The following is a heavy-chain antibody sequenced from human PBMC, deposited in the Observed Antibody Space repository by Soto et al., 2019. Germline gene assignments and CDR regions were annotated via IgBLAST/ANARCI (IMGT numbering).Heavy chain of an antibody. Sequence: QVQLVESGGGVVQPGRSLRLSCVASGFTFSSCGMHWVRQAPGKGLEWVTVISSDGRNKYYADSVKGRFTISRDNSKNTLYLQMNSLRAEDTALYYCAKDRSSSWSFDYWGQGTPVTVSS. CDR2: ISSDGRNK. V-gene: IGHV3-30*18. CDR3: AKDRSSSWSFDY. CDR1: GFTFSSCG. J-gene: IGHJ4*02. D-gene: IGHD6-13*01.